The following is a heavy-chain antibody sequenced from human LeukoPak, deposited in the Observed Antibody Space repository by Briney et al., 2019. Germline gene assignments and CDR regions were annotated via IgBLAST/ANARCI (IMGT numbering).Heavy chain of an antibody. CDR1: GFTFSSYG. CDR2: IRYDGSNK. D-gene: IGHD3-3*01. J-gene: IGHJ6*03. CDR3: ARVGKRFRYYYYMDV. V-gene: IGHV3-30*02. Sequence: GGSLRLSCAASGFTFSSYGMHWVRQAPGKGLEWVAFIRYDGSNKYYADSVKGRFTISRDNAKNSLYLQMNSLRTEDTALYYCARVGKRFRYYYYMDVWGKGTTAIISS.